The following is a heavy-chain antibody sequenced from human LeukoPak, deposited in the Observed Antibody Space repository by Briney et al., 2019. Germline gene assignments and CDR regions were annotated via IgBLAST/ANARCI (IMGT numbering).Heavy chain of an antibody. CDR1: GGSISSGSYY. V-gene: IGHV4-61*02. J-gene: IGHJ4*02. CDR3: ARGGRGTAMY. CDR2: IYTSGST. Sequence: SETLSLTCTVSGGSISSGSYYWSWIRQPAGKGLEWIGRIYTSGSTNYNPSLKSRVTISVDTSKNQFSLKLSSVTAADTAVYYCARGGRGTAMYWGQGTLVTVSS. D-gene: IGHD5-18*01.